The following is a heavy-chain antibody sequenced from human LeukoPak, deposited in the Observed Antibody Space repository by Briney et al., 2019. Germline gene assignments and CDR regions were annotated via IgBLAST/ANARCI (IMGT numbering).Heavy chain of an antibody. CDR1: GFTFSSYA. V-gene: IGHV3-23*01. Sequence: GGSLRLSCAASGFTFSSYAMSWVRQAPGKGLEWVSAISGSGGSTYYADSVKGRFTISRDNSKNTLYLQMNSLRDEDTAVYYCAKVRLYYDFWSGYYAFDPWGQGTLVTVSS. J-gene: IGHJ5*02. CDR2: ISGSGGST. D-gene: IGHD3-3*01. CDR3: AKVRLYYDFWSGYYAFDP.